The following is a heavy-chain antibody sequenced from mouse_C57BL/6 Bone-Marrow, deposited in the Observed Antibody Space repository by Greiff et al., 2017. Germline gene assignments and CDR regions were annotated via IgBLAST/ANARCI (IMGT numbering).Heavy chain of an antibody. CDR3: ARDPEGYAMDY. J-gene: IGHJ4*01. V-gene: IGHV1-55*01. CDR1: GYTFTSYW. CDR2: IYPGSGST. Sequence: VQLQQSGAELVKPGASVKMSCKASGYTFTSYWITWVKQRPGQGLEWIGDIYPGSGSTNYNEKFKSKATLTVDTSSSTAYMQLSSLTSEDSAVYYCARDPEGYAMDYWGQGTSVTVSS.